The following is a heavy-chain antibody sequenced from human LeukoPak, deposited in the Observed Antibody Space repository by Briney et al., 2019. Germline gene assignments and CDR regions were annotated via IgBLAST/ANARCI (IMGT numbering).Heavy chain of an antibody. J-gene: IGHJ2*01. CDR1: GGTFSSYA. V-gene: IGHV1-69*04. CDR3: ARGGIDGYSFDH. D-gene: IGHD5-24*01. Sequence: SVKVSCKASGGTFSSYAFSWVRQAPGQGLECMGRIIPMLGIAYYAQQFQGRVTISADKSTSTAYMEVSSLRSEDTAMYYCARGGIDGYSFDHWGRGTLVTVSS. CDR2: IIPMLGIA.